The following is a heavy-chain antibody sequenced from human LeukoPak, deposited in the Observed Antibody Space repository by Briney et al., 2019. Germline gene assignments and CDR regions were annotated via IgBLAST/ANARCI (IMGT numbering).Heavy chain of an antibody. V-gene: IGHV3-48*03. J-gene: IGHJ4*02. CDR1: GFNIRIYE. D-gene: IGHD6-19*01. CDR2: ISGSGSTR. Sequence: GGSLRLSCVASGFNIRIYEMNWVRQAPGKGLEWVSYISGSGSTRYYADSVKGRFTISRDNAKNSLYLQMNSLRAEDTAVYYCATYLAVVLDSWGQGTLVTVSS. CDR3: ATYLAVVLDS.